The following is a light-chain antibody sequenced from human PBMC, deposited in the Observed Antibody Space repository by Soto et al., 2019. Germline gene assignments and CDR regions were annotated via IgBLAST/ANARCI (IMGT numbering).Light chain of an antibody. CDR1: QAIVSW. CDR3: QQSYTYPPT. V-gene: IGKV1-5*01. J-gene: IGKJ1*01. Sequence: DIQVTQSPSTLSASVGDRVTVTCRASQAIVSWLAWYQQKPGRAPKRLIYPALSLQSGVPSRFSGSGYGTEFTLTISSLQPEDFATYYCQQSYTYPPTFGQGAKV. CDR2: PAL.